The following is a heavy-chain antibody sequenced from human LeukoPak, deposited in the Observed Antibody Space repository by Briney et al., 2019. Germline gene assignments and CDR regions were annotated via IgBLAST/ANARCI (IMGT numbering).Heavy chain of an antibody. J-gene: IGHJ4*02. CDR2: INPNSGGT. CDR1: GYTFTGYY. D-gene: IGHD2-15*01. V-gene: IGHV1-2*02. Sequence: ASVKVSCKASGYTFTGYYMHWVRQAPGQGLEWMGWINPNSGGTNYAQKFQGRVTMTRDTSTSTAYMELSRLRSDDAAVYYCARDLGYCSGGSCYYFDYWGQGTLVTVSS. CDR3: ARDLGYCSGGSCYYFDY.